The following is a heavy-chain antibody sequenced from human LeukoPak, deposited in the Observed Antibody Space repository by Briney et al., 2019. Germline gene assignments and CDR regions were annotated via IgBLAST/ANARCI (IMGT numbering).Heavy chain of an antibody. CDR2: IIPYFGTS. V-gene: IGHV1-69*13. J-gene: IGHJ4*02. Sequence: SVKVSCKASGVTFSRLVVSWVRQAPGQGLEWMGQIIPYFGTSNYAQNFQGRVTLTADEATNTAYMELNRLRSDHTAVYYCTRDGGDYGASGSYPDYWGQGTLVTVSS. CDR3: TRDGGDYGASGSYPDY. D-gene: IGHD3-10*01. CDR1: GVTFSRLV.